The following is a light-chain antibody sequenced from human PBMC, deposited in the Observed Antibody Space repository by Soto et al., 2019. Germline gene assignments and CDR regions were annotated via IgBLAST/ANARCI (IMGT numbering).Light chain of an antibody. J-gene: IGKJ1*01. CDR3: QQYNNWRG. CDR2: RVS. V-gene: IGKV3-15*01. Sequence: EIVMTQSPATLSVSPGDTATLSCRASQSVSSNLAWYQQKPGQAPRLLIYRVSTRATGIPARLSGSGSGTEFTLTISSLQSEDFEVYYCQQYNNWRGFGQGTKVEIK. CDR1: QSVSSN.